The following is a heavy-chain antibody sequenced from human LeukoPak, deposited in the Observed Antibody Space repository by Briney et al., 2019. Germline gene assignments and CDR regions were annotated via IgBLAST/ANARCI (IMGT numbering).Heavy chain of an antibody. V-gene: IGHV3-23*01. Sequence: GGFLRLSCAASGFTFSSYAMSWVRQAPGKGLEWVSAISGSGGSTYYADSVKGRFTISRDSSKNTLYLQMNSLRAEDTAVYYCAKGTTYYDFWSGSTLRYFDYWGQGTLVTVSS. CDR2: ISGSGGST. J-gene: IGHJ4*02. CDR1: GFTFSSYA. D-gene: IGHD3-3*01. CDR3: AKGTTYYDFWSGSTLRYFDY.